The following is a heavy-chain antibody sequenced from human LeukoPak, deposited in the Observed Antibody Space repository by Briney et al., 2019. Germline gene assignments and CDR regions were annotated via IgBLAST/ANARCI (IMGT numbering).Heavy chain of an antibody. J-gene: IGHJ4*02. V-gene: IGHV3-7*01. CDR1: GFTFSSYW. CDR2: IKQDGSEK. Sequence: PGGSLRLSCAACGFTFSSYWMSWVRQAPGKGLEWVANIKQDGSEKYYVDSVKGRFTISRDNAKNSLYLQMNSLRAEDTAVYYCARVWSITIFGVVTQYYFDYWGQGTLVTVSS. CDR3: ARVWSITIFGVVTQYYFDY. D-gene: IGHD3-3*01.